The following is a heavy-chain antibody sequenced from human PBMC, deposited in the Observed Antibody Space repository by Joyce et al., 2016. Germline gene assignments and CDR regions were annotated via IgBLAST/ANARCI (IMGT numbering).Heavy chain of an antibody. Sequence: QVQLVQSGGEVKRPGASVKVSCKASGYTFTSYGISWVRQAPGQGLEWMGGIRAYRNKTNYPQKFRGIVTLTTDTSTNTAFMELRSLASDDTAVYYCARDRRIQTMFGAQRPPALDVWGKGTTVTVSS. CDR1: GYTFTSYG. V-gene: IGHV1-18*01. J-gene: IGHJ6*04. CDR2: IRAYRNKT. D-gene: IGHD3-3*01. CDR3: ARDRRIQTMFGAQRPPALDV.